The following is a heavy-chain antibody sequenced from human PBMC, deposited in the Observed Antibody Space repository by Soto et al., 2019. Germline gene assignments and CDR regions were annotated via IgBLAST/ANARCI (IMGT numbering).Heavy chain of an antibody. CDR2: IYWDGDK. CDR3: AHSRCGGDCLRSYSSHSYYGMDV. CDR1: GFSLNTGGLG. J-gene: IGHJ6*02. Sequence: QITLKESGPTLVKPTQTLTLTCTFSGFSLNTGGLGVGWIRQPPGKALEWLALIYWDGDKRYSPSLKSRLSITQDTSNNQVVRTMITMDPVDTATYYCAHSRCGGDCLRSYSSHSYYGMDVWGQGTTVTVSS. D-gene: IGHD2-21*02. V-gene: IGHV2-5*02.